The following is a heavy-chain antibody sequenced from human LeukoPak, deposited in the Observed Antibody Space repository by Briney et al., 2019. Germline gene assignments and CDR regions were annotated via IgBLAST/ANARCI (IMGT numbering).Heavy chain of an antibody. CDR2: IYHSGSA. D-gene: IGHD1-7*01. CDR3: ARHYQTVNYYFDF. Sequence: TSETLSLTCAVYGYSISGGYYWSWIRQPPGKGLEWIGSIYHSGSAYYNPSLKSRVTISADTSKNQFSLGLSSVTAADTAVYYCARHYQTVNYYFDFWGQGTLVTVSS. V-gene: IGHV4-38-2*01. CDR1: GYSISGGYY. J-gene: IGHJ4*02.